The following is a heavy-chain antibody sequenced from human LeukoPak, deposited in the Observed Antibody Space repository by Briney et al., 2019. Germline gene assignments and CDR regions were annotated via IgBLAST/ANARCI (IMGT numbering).Heavy chain of an antibody. CDR3: ARQKTEWELPASLDY. CDR1: GGSISSYY. Sequence: PSETLSLTCTVSGGSISSYYWSWIRQPPGKGLEWIGYIYYSGSTNYNPSLKSRVTISVDTSKNQFSLKLSSVTAADTAVYYCARQKTEWELPASLDYWGQGTLVTVSS. D-gene: IGHD1-26*01. CDR2: IYYSGST. V-gene: IGHV4-59*08. J-gene: IGHJ4*02.